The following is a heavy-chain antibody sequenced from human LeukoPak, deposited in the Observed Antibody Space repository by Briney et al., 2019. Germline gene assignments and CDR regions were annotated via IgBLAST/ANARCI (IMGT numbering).Heavy chain of an antibody. D-gene: IGHD2-21*01. CDR2: IYYSGST. V-gene: IGHV4-59*08. J-gene: IGHJ5*02. CDR1: GGSISSYY. Sequence: SETLSLTCTVSGGSISSYYWSWIRQPPGKGLEWIGYIYYSGSTNYNPSLKSRVTISVDTSKNQFSLKLSSVTAADTAVYYCARHPGHIVAQNGGWFDPWGQGTLVTVSS. CDR3: ARHPGHIVAQNGGWFDP.